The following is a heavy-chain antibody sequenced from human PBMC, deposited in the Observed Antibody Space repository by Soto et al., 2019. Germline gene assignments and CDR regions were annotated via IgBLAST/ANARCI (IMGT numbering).Heavy chain of an antibody. Sequence: GWSLRLSCSSSGFTFISYAMHWVRQAPGKGLEYVSAISSNGGSTYYADSVKGRFTISRDNSKNTLYLQMSSLRAEDTAVYYCVSYPAYCSSTSCYSNYFNYWGQGTLVTVSS. CDR1: GFTFISYA. D-gene: IGHD2-2*01. CDR2: ISSNGGST. V-gene: IGHV3-64D*06. CDR3: VSYPAYCSSTSCYSNYFNY. J-gene: IGHJ4*02.